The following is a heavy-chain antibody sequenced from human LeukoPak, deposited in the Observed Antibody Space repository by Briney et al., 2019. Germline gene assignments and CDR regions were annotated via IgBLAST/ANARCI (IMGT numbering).Heavy chain of an antibody. V-gene: IGHV3-13*04. D-gene: IGHD1-26*01. CDR2: IGTAGDT. CDR3: ARGMGATTQSLFDQ. CDR1: GFTFSSYV. Sequence: PGGSLRLSCAASGFTFSSYVMHWVRQATGKGLEWVSGIGTAGDTYYPGSVKGRFTISRENAKNSLYLQMNSLRAGDTAVYYCARGMGATTQSLFDQWGQGTLVTVSS. J-gene: IGHJ4*02.